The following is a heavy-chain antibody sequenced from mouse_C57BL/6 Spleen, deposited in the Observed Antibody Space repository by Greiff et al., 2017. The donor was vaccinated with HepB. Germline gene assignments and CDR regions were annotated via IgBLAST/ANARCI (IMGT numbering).Heavy chain of an antibody. J-gene: IGHJ2*01. CDR2: IHPNSGST. V-gene: IGHV1-64*01. CDR3: ARCWYGNDGSVDY. Sequence: QVQLQQPGAELVKPGASVKLSCKASGYTFTSYWMHWVKQRPGQGLEWIGMIHPNSGSTNYNEKFKSKATLTVDKSSSTAYMQLSSLTSEDSAVYYCARCWYGNDGSVDYWGQGTTLTVSS. CDR1: GYTFTSYW. D-gene: IGHD2-10*02.